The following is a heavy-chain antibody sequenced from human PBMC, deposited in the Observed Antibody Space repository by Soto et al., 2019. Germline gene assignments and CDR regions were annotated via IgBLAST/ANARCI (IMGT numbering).Heavy chain of an antibody. CDR3: VKQTPTYDFWSGPTGYFDY. D-gene: IGHD3-3*01. J-gene: IGHJ4*02. V-gene: IGHV3-64D*08. CDR2: ISSNGGST. Sequence: GGSLRLSCSASGFTFSSYAMHWVRQAPGKGLEYVSAISSNGGSTYYADSVKGRFTISRDNSKNTLYLQMSSLRAEDTAVYYCVKQTPTYDFWSGPTGYFDYWGQGTLVTVSS. CDR1: GFTFSSYA.